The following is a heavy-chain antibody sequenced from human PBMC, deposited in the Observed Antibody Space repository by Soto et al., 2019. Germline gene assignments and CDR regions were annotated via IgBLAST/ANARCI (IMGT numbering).Heavy chain of an antibody. CDR2: ISYDGSKK. D-gene: IGHD3-10*01. Sequence: QVQVVESGGGEVQPGRSLRLSCAASGLTFSSFGVHWVRQAPGKGLEWVAVISYDGSKKYYAESVKGRFTISRDNSKNTVYLQMNSLSLEDTAVYYCARDSDSRMDREITMDDFDHWGQGTLVTVSS. CDR3: ARDSDSRMDREITMDDFDH. J-gene: IGHJ4*02. CDR1: GLTFSSFG. V-gene: IGHV3-30*03.